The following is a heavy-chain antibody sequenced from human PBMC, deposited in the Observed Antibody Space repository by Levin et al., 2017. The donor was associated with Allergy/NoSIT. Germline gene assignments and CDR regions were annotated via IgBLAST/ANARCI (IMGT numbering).Heavy chain of an antibody. Sequence: GGSLRLSCAASGFTFSNYWMSWVRQAPGKGLEWVANIKQDGGETYYVDSVKGRFTISRDNAKNSLYLQMNSLRAEDSAVYYCARKRGYSYGPLDYWGQGTLVTVSS. V-gene: IGHV3-7*04. CDR2: IKQDGGET. CDR3: ARKRGYSYGPLDY. CDR1: GFTFSNYW. J-gene: IGHJ4*02. D-gene: IGHD5-18*01.